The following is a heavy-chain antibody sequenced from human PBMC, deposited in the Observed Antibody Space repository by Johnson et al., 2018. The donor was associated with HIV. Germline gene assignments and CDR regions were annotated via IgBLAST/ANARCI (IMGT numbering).Heavy chain of an antibody. CDR2: IEQDGSEK. V-gene: IGHV3-7*05. D-gene: IGHD3-10*01. CDR1: GFTFSSYW. Sequence: EVQLVESGGGLVQPGGSLRLSCAASGFTFSSYWMNWVRQAPGKGLEWVANIEQDGSEKYYVDSVKGRFTISRDNAKNSLYLQMNSLRAEDTAVYYCARDLGYYYGSGSYYRDAFDIWGQGTMVTVSS. CDR3: ARDLGYYYGSGSYYRDAFDI. J-gene: IGHJ3*02.